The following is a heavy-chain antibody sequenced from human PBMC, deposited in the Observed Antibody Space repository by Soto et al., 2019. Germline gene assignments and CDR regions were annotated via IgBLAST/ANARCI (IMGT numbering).Heavy chain of an antibody. CDR3: ARRNYGSDPRFEF. CDR1: GYTLTDYG. CDR2: TSAYSGDT. V-gene: IGHV1-18*04. D-gene: IGHD3-10*01. J-gene: IGHJ4*02. Sequence: HVQLVQSGAAVKKPGASVKVSCKPSGYTLTDYGITWVRQAPGQGLEWMGWTSAYSGDTNYAQKFQGRVTMTTDTSTSTLYMELKSLRSDDTAVYYCARRNYGSDPRFEFWCQGSLVTVSS.